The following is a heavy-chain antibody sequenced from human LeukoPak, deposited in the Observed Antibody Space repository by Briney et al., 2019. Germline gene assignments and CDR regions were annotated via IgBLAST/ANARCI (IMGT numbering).Heavy chain of an antibody. CDR1: GYTFTSYY. CDR2: INPSGGST. CDR3: ARDKRRDYYDSPAPPSDAFDI. Sequence: ASVKVSCKASGYTFTSYYMHWVRQAPGQGLEWMGIINPSGGSTSYAQKFQGRVTMTRDTSTSTVYMELSSLRSEDTAVYYCARDKRRDYYDSPAPPSDAFDIWGQGTMVTVSS. V-gene: IGHV1-46*01. J-gene: IGHJ3*02. D-gene: IGHD3-22*01.